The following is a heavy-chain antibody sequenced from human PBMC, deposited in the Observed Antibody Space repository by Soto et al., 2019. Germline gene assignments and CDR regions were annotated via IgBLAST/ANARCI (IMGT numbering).Heavy chain of an antibody. CDR3: ARGSSMWYPFFDY. D-gene: IGHD2-15*01. J-gene: IGHJ4*02. Sequence: QVQLVQSGAEVKKPGASVRVSCKASGYTFTTYAITWVRQAPGEGLEWMGWISPYNGDTKFAQKFQGRVTLTTDTSTSTAYMELRSLRSGDTAVYYCARGSSMWYPFFDYWGQGTPVTVSS. CDR1: GYTFTTYA. CDR2: ISPYNGDT. V-gene: IGHV1-18*01.